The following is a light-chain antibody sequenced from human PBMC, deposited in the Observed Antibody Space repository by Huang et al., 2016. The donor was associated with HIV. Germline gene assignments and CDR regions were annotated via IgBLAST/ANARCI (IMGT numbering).Light chain of an antibody. CDR3: MQALQTPVT. CDR1: QGLLHSNGYTY. J-gene: IGKJ2*01. CDR2: LGS. Sequence: DIVMTQSPLSLPVNPGEPASISCRSSQGLLHSNGYTYLDWYLQKPGHSPQLLIYLGSNRASGVPDRFSGSGSVTDFTLTISRVEAEDVGVYYCMQALQTPVTFGQGTKLEIK. V-gene: IGKV2-28*01.